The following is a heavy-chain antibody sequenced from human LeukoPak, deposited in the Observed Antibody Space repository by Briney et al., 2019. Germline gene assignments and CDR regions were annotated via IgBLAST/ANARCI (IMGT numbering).Heavy chain of an antibody. D-gene: IGHD2-2*01. CDR1: GGTFSSYA. V-gene: IGHV1-69*13. Sequence: ASVKVSCKASGGTFSSYAISWVRQAPGQGLEWMGGIIPIFGTANYAQKFQGRVTITADESTSTAYMELSSLRSEDTAVYYCAREGEYCSGTSCYAYFDYWGQGTLVTVSS. J-gene: IGHJ4*02. CDR2: IIPIFGTA. CDR3: AREGEYCSGTSCYAYFDY.